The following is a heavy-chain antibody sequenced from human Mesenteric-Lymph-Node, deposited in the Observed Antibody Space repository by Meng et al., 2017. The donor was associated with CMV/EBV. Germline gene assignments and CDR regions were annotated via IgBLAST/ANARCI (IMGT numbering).Heavy chain of an antibody. D-gene: IGHD1-26*01. CDR1: GFTFSSYG. CDR2: IWYDGSNK. J-gene: IGHJ5*02. V-gene: IGHV3-33*01. Sequence: CAASGFTFSSYGMHWVRQAPGKVLEWVALIWYDGSNKYYADSVKGRFTISRDNSKNTLYLQMNSLRAEDTAVYYCARHIVGATTGFDPWGQGTLVTVSS. CDR3: ARHIVGATTGFDP.